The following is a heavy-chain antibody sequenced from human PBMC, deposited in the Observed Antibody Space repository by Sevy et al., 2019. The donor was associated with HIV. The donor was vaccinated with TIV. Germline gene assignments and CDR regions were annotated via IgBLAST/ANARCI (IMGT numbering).Heavy chain of an antibody. D-gene: IGHD5-18*01. J-gene: IGHJ4*02. Sequence: GGSLRLSCTASGFTFSDYAMTWVRQAPGKGLEWVSFIRSKFYAGTAEYAASVKGRFSISRDDSKNIAYLQMNSLKTDDTGVYYCIRDGRGYSRPFDYWGQGTLVTVSS. CDR2: IRSKFYAGTA. CDR1: GFTFSDYA. CDR3: IRDGRGYSRPFDY. V-gene: IGHV3-49*04.